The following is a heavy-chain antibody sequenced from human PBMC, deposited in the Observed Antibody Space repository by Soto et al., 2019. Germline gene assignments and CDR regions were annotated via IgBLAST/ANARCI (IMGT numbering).Heavy chain of an antibody. CDR2: IYPGDSDT. CDR3: AREVWFGELSYYYYYMDV. Sequence: GESLKISCKGSGYSFTSYWIGWVRQMPGKGLEWVGIIYPGDSDTRYSPSFQGQVTISADKSISTAYLQWSSLKASDTAMYYCAREVWFGELSYYYYYMDVWGKGTTVTVSS. J-gene: IGHJ6*03. V-gene: IGHV5-51*01. D-gene: IGHD3-10*01. CDR1: GYSFTSYW.